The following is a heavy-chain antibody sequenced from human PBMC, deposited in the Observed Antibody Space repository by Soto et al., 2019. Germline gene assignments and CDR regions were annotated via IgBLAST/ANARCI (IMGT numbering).Heavy chain of an antibody. CDR3: ARDRTDCSSTSCYTRGMGWFDP. J-gene: IGHJ5*02. D-gene: IGHD2-2*02. CDR2: IIPIFGTA. CDR1: GGTFSSYA. V-gene: IGHV1-69*01. Sequence: QVQLVQSGAEVKKPGSSVKVSCKASGGTFSSYAISWVRQAPGQGLEWMGGIIPIFGTANYAQKFLGRVTITADESTSTAYMELSSLRSEDTAVYYCARDRTDCSSTSCYTRGMGWFDPWGQGTLVTVSS.